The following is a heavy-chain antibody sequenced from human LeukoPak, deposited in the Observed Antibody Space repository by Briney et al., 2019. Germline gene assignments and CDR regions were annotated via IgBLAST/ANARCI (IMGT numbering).Heavy chain of an antibody. V-gene: IGHV4-59*01. CDR1: GGSISSYY. J-gene: IGHJ4*02. Sequence: SETLSLTCTVSGGSISSYYWSWNRQPPGKGLEWIGYIYYSGGTNYNPSLKSRVTISVDTSKNQFSLKLSSVTAADTAVYYCARETLVGATRRWGQGTLVTVSS. CDR2: IYYSGGT. CDR3: ARETLVGATRR. D-gene: IGHD1-26*01.